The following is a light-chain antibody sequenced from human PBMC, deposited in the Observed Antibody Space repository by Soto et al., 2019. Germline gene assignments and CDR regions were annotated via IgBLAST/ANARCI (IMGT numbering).Light chain of an antibody. J-gene: IGKJ4*01. CDR1: QSVLYSSNNKNY. CDR2: WAS. V-gene: IGKV4-1*01. Sequence: IVMTQSPDSLAVSLDERATINCKSSQSVLYSSNNKNYLAWYQQKPGQPPKLLIYWASTRESGVPDRFSGSGSGTDFTLTISSLQAEDVAVYYCQQYYSTPLTFGGGTKVDIK. CDR3: QQYYSTPLT.